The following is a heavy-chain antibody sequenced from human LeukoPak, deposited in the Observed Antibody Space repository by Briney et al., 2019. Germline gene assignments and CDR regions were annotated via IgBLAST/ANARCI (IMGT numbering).Heavy chain of an antibody. CDR1: TYTFSGYY. CDR2: INPNSGNV. J-gene: IGHJ4*02. CDR3: ARSGMTPGDY. D-gene: IGHD5-12*01. Sequence: WASVKVSCKASTYTFSGYYIHWVRQAPGQGLEWMGWINPNSGNVIYAQKFQGRVAMTRDTSINTAFMELSRLTSDDTAVYYRARSGMTPGDYWGQGTLVTVSS. V-gene: IGHV1-2*02.